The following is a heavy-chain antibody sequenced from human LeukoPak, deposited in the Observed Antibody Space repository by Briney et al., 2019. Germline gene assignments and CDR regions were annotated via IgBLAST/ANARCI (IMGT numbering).Heavy chain of an antibody. CDR3: ARDAGYSYGYDY. J-gene: IGHJ4*02. Sequence: ASVKVSCKASGYLFTDYYMQWVRQAPGQGLEWMGWIDPKSGGTDYAQKFQGRVTMTRDTSISTAYMELSRLRSDDTAVYYCARDAGYSYGYDYWGQGTLVTVSS. CDR1: GYLFTDYY. CDR2: IDPKSGGT. D-gene: IGHD5-18*01. V-gene: IGHV1-2*02.